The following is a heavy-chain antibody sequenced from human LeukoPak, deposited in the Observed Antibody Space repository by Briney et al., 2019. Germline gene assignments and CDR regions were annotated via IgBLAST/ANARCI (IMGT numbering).Heavy chain of an antibody. CDR1: GFTFSGSA. J-gene: IGHJ3*02. D-gene: IGHD3-16*02. Sequence: GGSLRLSCAASGFTFSGSAMHWVRQASGKGLEWVGRIRSKANSYATAYAASVKGRFTISRDNAKNSLYLQMNSLRAEDTALCHCARVYDYVWGSYRYTGAFDIWGQGTMVTVSS. V-gene: IGHV3-73*01. CDR3: ARVYDYVWGSYRYTGAFDI. CDR2: IRSKANSYAT.